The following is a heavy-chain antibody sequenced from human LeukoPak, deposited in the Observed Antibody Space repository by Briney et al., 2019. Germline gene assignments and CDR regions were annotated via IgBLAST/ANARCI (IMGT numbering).Heavy chain of an antibody. V-gene: IGHV1-8*03. Sequence: ASVKVSCKASGYTFTSYDINWVRQATGQGLEWMGWMNPNSGNTGYAQKFQGSVTITRNTSISTAYMELSSLRSEDTAVYYCARGGCSSTSCYSIMADWLDPWGQGTLVTVSS. CDR1: GYTFTSYD. J-gene: IGHJ5*02. D-gene: IGHD2-2*02. CDR2: MNPNSGNT. CDR3: ARGGCSSTSCYSIMADWLDP.